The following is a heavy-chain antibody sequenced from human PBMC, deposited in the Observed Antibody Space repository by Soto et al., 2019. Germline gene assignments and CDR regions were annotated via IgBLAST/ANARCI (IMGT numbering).Heavy chain of an antibody. J-gene: IGHJ5*02. Sequence: QVQLVQSGAEVKKPGASVKVSCKASGYTFTSYGISWVRQAPGQGLEWMGWISAYNCNTNSAQKLQGRVTMTTDTSTSTAYMELRSLRSDDTAVYYCAVLPGQWLVGGWFDPWGQGTLVTVSS. CDR3: AVLPGQWLVGGWFDP. V-gene: IGHV1-18*01. CDR2: ISAYNCNT. CDR1: GYTFTSYG. D-gene: IGHD6-19*01.